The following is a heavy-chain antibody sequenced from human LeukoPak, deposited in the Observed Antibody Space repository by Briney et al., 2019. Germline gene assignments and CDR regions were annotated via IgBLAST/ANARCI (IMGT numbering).Heavy chain of an antibody. CDR1: GGSISSYY. J-gene: IGHJ3*02. CDR3: ARDGFGLLWFGESLLFGAFDI. D-gene: IGHD3-10*01. CDR2: IYYSGST. Sequence: PSETLSLTCTVSGGSISSYYWSWIRQPPGKGLEWVGYIYYSGSTNYNPSLKSRVTISVDTSKNQFSLKLSSVTAADTAVYYCARDGFGLLWFGESLLFGAFDIWGQGTMVTVSS. V-gene: IGHV4-59*12.